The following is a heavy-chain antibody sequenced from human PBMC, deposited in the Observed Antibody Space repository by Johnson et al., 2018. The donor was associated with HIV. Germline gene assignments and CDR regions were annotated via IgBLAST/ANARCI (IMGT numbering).Heavy chain of an antibody. CDR1: GFIVSSNY. J-gene: IGHJ3*02. CDR2: IFSVGDV. V-gene: IGHV3-66*01. CDR3: ARDSYLNDDAFDI. D-gene: IGHD1-1*01. Sequence: EVQLVESGGGLVQPGGSLRLSCAASGFIVSSNYMNWVRQAPGKGLEWVSVIFSVGDVYYADSVKGRFTISRDNSKNTLYLQMGSLRAEDTALYYCARDSYLNDDAFDIWGQGTLVTVSS.